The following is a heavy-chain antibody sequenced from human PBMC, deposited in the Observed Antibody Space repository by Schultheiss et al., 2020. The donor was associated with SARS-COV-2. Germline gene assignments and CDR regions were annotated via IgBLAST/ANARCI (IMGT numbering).Heavy chain of an antibody. CDR2: IKSKTDGGTT. V-gene: IGHV3-15*01. CDR1: GFTFSNAW. Sequence: GGSLRLFCAASGFTFSNAWMSWVRQAPGKGLEWVGRIKSKTDGGTTDYAAPVKGRFTISRDDSKNTLYLQMNSLKTEDTAVYYCTTDREWSYGMDVWGQGTTVTVSS. J-gene: IGHJ6*02. CDR3: TTDREWSYGMDV. D-gene: IGHD3-3*01.